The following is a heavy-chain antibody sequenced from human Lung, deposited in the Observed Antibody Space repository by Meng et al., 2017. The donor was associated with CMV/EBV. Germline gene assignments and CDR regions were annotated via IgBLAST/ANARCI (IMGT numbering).Heavy chain of an antibody. Sequence: HGSGPGRVMPSGALSLTDGVSGVSCSCNILWTWVRQPPGTGLEWIGVIDDSGSTNYNPSLNSRISISLDKSKNHFSLKVNSVTAADTAVYYCARGKQDAWELLAYWGQGALVTVSS. CDR1: GVSCSCNIL. D-gene: IGHD1-26*01. J-gene: IGHJ4*02. V-gene: IGHV4-4*02. CDR3: ARGKQDAWELLAY. CDR2: IDDSGST.